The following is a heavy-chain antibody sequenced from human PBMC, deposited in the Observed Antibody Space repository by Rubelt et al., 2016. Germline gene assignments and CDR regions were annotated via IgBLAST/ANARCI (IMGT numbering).Heavy chain of an antibody. D-gene: IGHD6-6*01. CDR2: IIPILGLA. J-gene: IGHJ4*02. CDR3: ARDAGSEQLVLDD. Sequence: QVQLVQSGAEVKKPGSSVKVSCKASGGTFSSYAISWVRQAPGQWLEWMGRIIPILGLANYARRFQGRATITSDKCTRTAYMDLSSLRSEDTGVYYCARDAGSEQLVLDDWGQGTLVTVPS. V-gene: IGHV1-69*04. CDR1: GGTFSSYA.